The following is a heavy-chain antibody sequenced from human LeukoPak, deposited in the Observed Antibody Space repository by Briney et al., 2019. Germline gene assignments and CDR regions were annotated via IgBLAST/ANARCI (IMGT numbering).Heavy chain of an antibody. CDR2: IRSDGYHT. J-gene: IGHJ4*02. CDR3: AKPSGSGVDY. D-gene: IGHD1-26*01. Sequence: GGSLRLSCGASGFIFDTHDMHWVRQAPGKGLEWVAFIRSDGYHTYYADSVKGRFTITRDNSKNTLYLQMNSLRLEDMAVYYCAKPSGSGVDYWGRGTRVAVSS. V-gene: IGHV3-30*02. CDR1: GFIFDTHD.